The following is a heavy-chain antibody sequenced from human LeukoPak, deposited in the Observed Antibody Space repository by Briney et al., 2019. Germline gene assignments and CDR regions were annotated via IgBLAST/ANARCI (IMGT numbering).Heavy chain of an antibody. V-gene: IGHV3-7*04. Sequence: GGSLRLSCAVSGFTCSSYWLNWVRQAPGKGPEWVANIRPDGTEKFYVDSVKGRFTVSRDNAKNLLYLQMNSLRAEDTALYYCARGASYWGQGTLVTVSS. CDR2: IRPDGTEK. CDR3: ARGASY. CDR1: GFTCSSYW. J-gene: IGHJ4*02.